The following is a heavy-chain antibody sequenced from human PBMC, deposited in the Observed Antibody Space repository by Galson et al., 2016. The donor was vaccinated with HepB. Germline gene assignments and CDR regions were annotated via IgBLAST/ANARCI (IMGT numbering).Heavy chain of an antibody. Sequence: SETMSLTCAVYGGSFSGYYWSWIRQYPGKGLEWIGDIKYSGSTNWIGEIKYSGVTNYNPSLESRATISEDTSKNQFSLKLTSVTAADTAMYYCARRSAVAYGIWGRAFYFDYWSQGTLVSVS. J-gene: IGHJ4*02. CDR1: GGSFSGYY. CDR3: ARRSAVAYGIWGRAFYFDY. CDR2: IKYSGVT. V-gene: IGHV4-34*01. D-gene: IGHD3-16*01.